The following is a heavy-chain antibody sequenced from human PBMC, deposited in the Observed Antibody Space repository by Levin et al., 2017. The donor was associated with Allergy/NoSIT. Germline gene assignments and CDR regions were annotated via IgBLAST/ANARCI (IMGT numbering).Heavy chain of an antibody. Sequence: SETLSLTCTVSGGSISSSSYYWGWIRQPPGKGLEWIGSIYYSGSTYYNPSLKSRVTISVDTSKNQFSLKLSSVTAADTAVYYCARRKLFSSSPRAEYFQHWGQGTLVTVSS. CDR3: ARRKLFSSSPRAEYFQH. CDR2: IYYSGST. V-gene: IGHV4-39*01. D-gene: IGHD6-13*01. CDR1: GGSISSSSYY. J-gene: IGHJ1*01.